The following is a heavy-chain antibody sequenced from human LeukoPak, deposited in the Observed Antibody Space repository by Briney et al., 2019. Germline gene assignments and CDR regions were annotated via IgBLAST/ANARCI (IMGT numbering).Heavy chain of an antibody. J-gene: IGHJ6*02. D-gene: IGHD2-2*01. Sequence: GGSLRLSCAASGFTFSSYWMSWVRQAPGKGLEWVANIKQDGSEKYYVDSVKGRFTISRDNAKNSLYLQMNSLRAEDTAVYYCARSLGGVPAAKAYYCYGMDVWGQGTTVTVSS. CDR3: ARSLGGVPAAKAYYCYGMDV. CDR1: GFTFSSYW. CDR2: IKQDGSEK. V-gene: IGHV3-7*01.